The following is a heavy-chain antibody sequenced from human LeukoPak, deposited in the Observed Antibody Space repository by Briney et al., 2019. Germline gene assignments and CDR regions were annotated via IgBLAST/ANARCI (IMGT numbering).Heavy chain of an antibody. Sequence: PSETLSLTCTASGGSISSYYWSWIRQPAGKGLEWIGRIYTSGSTNYNPSLKSRVTMSVGTSKNQFSLKLSSVTAADTAVYYCARDVDIVVVVAATWFDPWGQGTLVTVSS. CDR3: ARDVDIVVVVAATWFDP. D-gene: IGHD2-15*01. V-gene: IGHV4-4*07. CDR2: IYTSGST. CDR1: GGSISSYY. J-gene: IGHJ5*02.